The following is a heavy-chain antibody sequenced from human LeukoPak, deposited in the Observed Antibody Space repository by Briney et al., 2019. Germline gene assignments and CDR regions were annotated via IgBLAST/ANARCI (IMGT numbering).Heavy chain of an antibody. CDR3: ARDRELLFDY. J-gene: IGHJ4*02. D-gene: IGHD1-26*01. CDR1: GFAVSSNY. Sequence: PGGSLRLSCAASGFAVSSNYMGWVRQAPGKGLEWVAVIWYDGSNKYYADSVKGRFTISRDNSKNTLYLQMNSLRAEDTAVYYCARDRELLFDYWGQGTLVTVSS. V-gene: IGHV3-33*08. CDR2: IWYDGSNK.